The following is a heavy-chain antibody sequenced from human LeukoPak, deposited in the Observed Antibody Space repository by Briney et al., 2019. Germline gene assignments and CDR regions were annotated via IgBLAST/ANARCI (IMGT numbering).Heavy chain of an antibody. CDR1: GFTFSSYG. CDR3: AREIQYYDILTGYYYMDV. D-gene: IGHD3-9*01. CDR2: IRYDGSNK. Sequence: GGSLRLSCAASGFTFSSYGMHWVRQAPGKGLEWVAFIRYDGSNKYYADSVKGRFTISRDNSKNTLYLQMNRLRSDDTAVYYCAREIQYYDILTGYYYMDVWGKGTTVTISS. V-gene: IGHV3-30*02. J-gene: IGHJ6*03.